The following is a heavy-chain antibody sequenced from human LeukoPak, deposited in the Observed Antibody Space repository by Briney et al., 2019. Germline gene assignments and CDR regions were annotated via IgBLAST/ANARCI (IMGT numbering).Heavy chain of an antibody. CDR3: ARTYYASSGYPPDY. Sequence: PGGSLRLSCAASGFTFSSYSMNWVRQAPGKGLEWVSYISSSSSTIYYADSVKGRFTISRDNAKNSLYLQMNSLRAEDTAVYYCARTYYASSGYPPDYWGQGTLVTVSS. V-gene: IGHV3-48*01. D-gene: IGHD3-22*01. J-gene: IGHJ4*02. CDR1: GFTFSSYS. CDR2: ISSSSSTI.